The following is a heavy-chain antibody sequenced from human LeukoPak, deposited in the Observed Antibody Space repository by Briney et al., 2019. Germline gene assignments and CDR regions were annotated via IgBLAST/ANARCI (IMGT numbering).Heavy chain of an antibody. Sequence: GGSLRLSCEGSGFTFSNYWMTWVRQAPGKGLEWVAFIRYDGSNKYYADSVKGRFTISRDNSKNTLYLQMNSLRAEDTAVYYCANEGGDSSGWYYFDYWGQGTLVTVSS. CDR2: IRYDGSNK. V-gene: IGHV3-30*02. D-gene: IGHD6-19*01. CDR3: ANEGGDSSGWYYFDY. CDR1: GFTFSNYW. J-gene: IGHJ4*02.